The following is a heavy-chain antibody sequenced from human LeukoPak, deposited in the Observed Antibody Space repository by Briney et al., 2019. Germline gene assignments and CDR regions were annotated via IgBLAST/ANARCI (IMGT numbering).Heavy chain of an antibody. Sequence: GGSLRLSCVVSGITLSSYAMSWVRQAPGKGLEWVSGISESGGSTKYADSVKGRFTISRDNSLNTVYLQMNSLRAEDTAVYFFAKRGMVIRGVLIIGFHKEAYYFDYWGQGILVTVSS. V-gene: IGHV3-23*01. J-gene: IGHJ4*02. CDR1: GITLSSYA. D-gene: IGHD3-10*01. CDR2: ISESGGST. CDR3: AKRGMVIRGVLIIGFHKEAYYFDY.